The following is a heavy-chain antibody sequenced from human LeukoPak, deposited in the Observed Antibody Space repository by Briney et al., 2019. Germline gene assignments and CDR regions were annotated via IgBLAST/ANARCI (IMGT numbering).Heavy chain of an antibody. CDR1: GFTFSSYA. D-gene: IGHD3-10*01. V-gene: IGHV3-30-3*01. J-gene: IGHJ4*02. CDR2: ISYDGSNK. Sequence: GGSLRLSCAASGFTFSSYAMHWVRQAPGKGLEWVAVISYDGSNKYYADSVKGRFTISKDNSKNTLYLQMNSLRAEDTAVYYCARTYYYGSGSRPGDYWGQGTLVTVSS. CDR3: ARTYYYGSGSRPGDY.